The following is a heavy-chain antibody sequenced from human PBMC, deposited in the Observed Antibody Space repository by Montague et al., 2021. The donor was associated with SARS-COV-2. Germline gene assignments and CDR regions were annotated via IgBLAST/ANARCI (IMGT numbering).Heavy chain of an antibody. J-gene: IGHJ4*02. CDR3: AGQSASSPFDH. CDR1: GGSISTSNYY. V-gene: IGHV4-39*01. Sequence: SETLSLTCSVSGGSISTSNYYWGWIRQPPGKGLEWIGSVYYSGSTYYNPPLKSRVTVSVDTSKNQFSLKISSVTAADTAEYFCAGQSASSPFDHWGQGTLVTVSS. D-gene: IGHD6-13*01. CDR2: VYYSGST.